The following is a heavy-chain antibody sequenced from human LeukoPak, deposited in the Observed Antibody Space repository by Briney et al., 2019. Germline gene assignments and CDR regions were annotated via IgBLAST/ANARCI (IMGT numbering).Heavy chain of an antibody. Sequence: AASVKVSCKASGYTFTDYYMHWVRQAPGQGLEWMGIINPSGGSTSYAQKFKGRVTMTRDTSTSTVYMELSSLRSEDTAVYYCARDHIVPAAINHCYGMDVWGQGTTVTVSS. CDR2: INPSGGST. CDR1: GYTFTDYY. J-gene: IGHJ6*02. CDR3: ARDHIVPAAINHCYGMDV. V-gene: IGHV1-46*01. D-gene: IGHD2-2*01.